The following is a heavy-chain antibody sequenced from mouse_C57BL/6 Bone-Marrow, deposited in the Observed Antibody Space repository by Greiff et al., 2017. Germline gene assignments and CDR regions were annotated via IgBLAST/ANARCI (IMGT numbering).Heavy chain of an antibody. J-gene: IGHJ2*01. CDR3: TRDYYYGSLDY. CDR1: GFTFSSYA. V-gene: IGHV5-9-1*02. Sequence: EVMLVESGEGLVKPGGSLKLSCAASGFTFSSYAMSWVRQTPEKRLEWVAYISSGGDYIYYADTVKGRFTISRDNARNTLYLQMSSLKSEDTAMYYCTRDYYYGSLDYWGQGTTLTGSS. D-gene: IGHD1-1*01. CDR2: ISSGGDYI.